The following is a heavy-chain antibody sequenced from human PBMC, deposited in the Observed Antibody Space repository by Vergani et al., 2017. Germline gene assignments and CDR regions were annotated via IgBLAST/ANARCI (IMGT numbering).Heavy chain of an antibody. D-gene: IGHD1-1*01. J-gene: IGHJ4*02. CDR3: ARHTTYTDS. V-gene: IGHV5-51*01. Sequence: EVELVQSGPEMRMPGESLKISCKGSEYSFGNYWIGWVRQMPGKGLEWMGIIYPADSDTRYSPSFQGQVTISADKSFSTAFLQWDSLKASDTALYYCARHTTYTDSWGQGTLVTVSS. CDR1: EYSFGNYW. CDR2: IYPADSDT.